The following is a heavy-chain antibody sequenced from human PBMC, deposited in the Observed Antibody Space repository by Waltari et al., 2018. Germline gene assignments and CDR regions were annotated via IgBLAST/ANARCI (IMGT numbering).Heavy chain of an antibody. CDR2: INAANGNT. J-gene: IGHJ5*02. CDR1: GYTFTSYA. Sequence: QVQLVQSGAEVKKPGASVKVSCKASGYTFTSYAMHWVRQAPGQRLEWMGWINAANGNTKDSRKFRGRVTSTRDTSASTVYMELSSLRSEDTAVYYCARGDITPYWFDPWGQGTLVTVSS. D-gene: IGHD5-12*01. CDR3: ARGDITPYWFDP. V-gene: IGHV1-3*01.